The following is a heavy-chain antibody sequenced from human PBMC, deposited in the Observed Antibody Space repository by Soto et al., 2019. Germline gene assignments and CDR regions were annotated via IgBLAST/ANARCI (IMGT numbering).Heavy chain of an antibody. CDR1: GYTFTGYY. D-gene: IGHD6-13*01. CDR3: ARGGYGSSWYNWWFDP. V-gene: IGHV1-2*04. CDR2: INPNSGGT. Sequence: QVQLVQSGAEVKKPGASVKVSCKASGYTFTGYYMHWVRQSPGQGLEWMGWINPNSGGTNYAQKFQGWVTITRDTSISTAYMVLSRLRSDDTAGYYCARGGYGSSWYNWWFDPWGQGTLVTVSS. J-gene: IGHJ5*02.